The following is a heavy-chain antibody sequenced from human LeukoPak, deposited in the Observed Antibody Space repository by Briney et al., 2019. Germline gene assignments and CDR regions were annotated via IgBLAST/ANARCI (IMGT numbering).Heavy chain of an antibody. CDR3: AKSRTDYWGSGSYVGGFDH. CDR1: GFSFSSFA. Sequence: PGGSLRLSCAASGFSFSSFAMSWVRQVPGKGLEWVSGLSGSGGRTDYADSVKGRFTISRDNSNNMLYLQMNSLRVEDTAVYYCAKSRTDYWGSGSYVGGFDHWGQGALVTVSS. V-gene: IGHV3-23*01. CDR2: LSGSGGRT. D-gene: IGHD3-10*01. J-gene: IGHJ4*02.